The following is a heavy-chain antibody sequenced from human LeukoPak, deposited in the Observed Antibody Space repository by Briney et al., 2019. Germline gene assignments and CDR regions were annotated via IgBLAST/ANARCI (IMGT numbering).Heavy chain of an antibody. Sequence: SLTLSLTCAISGDSVSRNSAGGNWIRQPPSRGLEWLGRTYYRSKLHNDYAVSVRSQIIINPDTSKNQFSLQLTSVTPEATAVYYCTRDRAYSGSYYAFDYWGQGTLVTVSS. CDR2: TYYRSKLHN. CDR3: TRDRAYSGSYYAFDY. V-gene: IGHV6-1*01. CDR1: GDSVSRNSAG. J-gene: IGHJ4*02. D-gene: IGHD1-26*01.